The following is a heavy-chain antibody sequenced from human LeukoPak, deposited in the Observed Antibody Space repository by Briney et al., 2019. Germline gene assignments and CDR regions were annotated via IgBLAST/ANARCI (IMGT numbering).Heavy chain of an antibody. V-gene: IGHV1-69*01. CDR1: GDTISSYD. Sequence: SVKVSCKASGDTISSYDISWVRQAPGQGLEWMGGIIPIFGTANYAQKFQGRVTITADESTSTAYMELSSLRSEDTAMYYCARGPQVGASDLWGQGTVVTVSS. J-gene: IGHJ3*01. D-gene: IGHD1-26*01. CDR3: ARGPQVGASDL. CDR2: IIPIFGTA.